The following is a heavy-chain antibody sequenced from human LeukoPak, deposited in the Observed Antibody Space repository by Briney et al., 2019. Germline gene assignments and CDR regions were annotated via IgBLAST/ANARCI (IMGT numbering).Heavy chain of an antibody. CDR1: NGSITTNSYY. D-gene: IGHD1-26*01. J-gene: IGHJ5*02. CDR2: IFHSGST. Sequence: SETLPLTCTVSNGSITTNSYYWGWIRQPPGKGLEWIGTIFHSGSTYYNPSLKSRVTITVDTSKNQFSLNLNSVTSADTAVYYCARPWGVGAPFDPWGPGTLVTVSS. CDR3: ARPWGVGAPFDP. V-gene: IGHV4-39*01.